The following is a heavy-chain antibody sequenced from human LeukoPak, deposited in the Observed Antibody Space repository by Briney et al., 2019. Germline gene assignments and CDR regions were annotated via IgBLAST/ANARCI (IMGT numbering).Heavy chain of an antibody. J-gene: IGHJ4*02. CDR1: GGSFSGYY. CDR2: INHSGST. V-gene: IGHV4-34*01. D-gene: IGHD6-19*01. Sequence: SETLSLTCAVYGGSFSGYYRSWIRQPPGKGLEWIGEINHSGSTNYNPSLKSRVTISVDTSKNQFSLKLSSVTAADTAVYYCARGSFGSGWYQLQQPFDYWGQGTLVTVSS. CDR3: ARGSFGSGWYQLQQPFDY.